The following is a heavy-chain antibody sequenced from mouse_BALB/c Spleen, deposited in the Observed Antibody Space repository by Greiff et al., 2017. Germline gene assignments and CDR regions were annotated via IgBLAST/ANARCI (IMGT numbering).Heavy chain of an antibody. CDR2: ISSGSSTI. V-gene: IGHV5-17*02. Sequence: EVKLVESGGGLVQPGGSRKLSCAASGFTFSSFGMHWVRQAPEKGLEWVAYISSGSSTIYYADTVKGRFTISRDNPKNTLFLQMTSLRSEDTAMYYCARQGDGLYGRFAYWGQGTLVTVSA. CDR3: ARQGDGLYGRFAY. CDR1: GFTFSSFG. J-gene: IGHJ3*01. D-gene: IGHD1-2*01.